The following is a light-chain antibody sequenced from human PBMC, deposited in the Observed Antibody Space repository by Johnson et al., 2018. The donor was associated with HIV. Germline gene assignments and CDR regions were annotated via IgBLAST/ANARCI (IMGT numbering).Light chain of an antibody. Sequence: QSVLTQSPSVSAAPGQKVTISCSGSSSNIGDNYVSWYQQFPETAPKLLIYENNKRPSGIPDRFSGSKSGTSATLGITGLQTGDEADYYCATWHSSLSVGGGFGTGTKVTVL. J-gene: IGLJ1*01. CDR3: ATWHSSLSVGGG. CDR2: ENN. CDR1: SSNIGDNY. V-gene: IGLV1-51*02.